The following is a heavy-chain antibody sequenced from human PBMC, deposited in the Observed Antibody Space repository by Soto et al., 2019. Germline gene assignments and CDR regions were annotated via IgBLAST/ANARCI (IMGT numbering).Heavy chain of an antibody. CDR2: IYYSGST. D-gene: IGHD6-6*01. Sequence: SETLSLTCTVSGGAIYSPSYYWGWIRQTPGKGLEYIGSIYYSGSTFNNPSLGRRVVISLDASKKQVSLNLSSATAADTAVYYCARLSGRRYFQYWGQGALVTVSS. V-gene: IGHV4-39*01. CDR1: GGAIYSPSYY. J-gene: IGHJ4*02. CDR3: ARLSGRRYFQY.